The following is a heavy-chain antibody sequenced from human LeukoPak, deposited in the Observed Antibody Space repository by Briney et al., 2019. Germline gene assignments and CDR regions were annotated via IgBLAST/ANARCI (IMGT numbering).Heavy chain of an antibody. D-gene: IGHD4-17*01. V-gene: IGHV3-15*01. Sequence: PGGSLRLSCAGSGFTFSNAWMNWIRQAPGKGLEGVGRIKSKTDGGTTDYTAPVKGRFTISRDDSKNTLYLQMNSLKTEDTAVYYCTTGPQALGGGVTTINVSKKKKKYWGQGTLVTVSS. CDR1: GFTFSNAW. J-gene: IGHJ4*02. CDR3: TTGPQALGGGVTTINVSKKKKKY. CDR2: IKSKTDGGTT.